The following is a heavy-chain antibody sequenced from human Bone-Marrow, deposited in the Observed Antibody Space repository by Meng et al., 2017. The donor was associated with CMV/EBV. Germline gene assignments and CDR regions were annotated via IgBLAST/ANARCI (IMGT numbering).Heavy chain of an antibody. V-gene: IGHV3-74*01. CDR3: ARDRLSPRYDYMSASSEAIHGVDV. CDR2: VSSDGSST. CDR1: GFTFSRYW. Sequence: GGSLRLSCEGSGFTFSRYWMHWVRQAPGKGLVWVSRVSSDGSSTTYADSVKGRSTISRDNTKNTVYLQLNSLRAEDTAVYYCARDRLSPRYDYMSASSEAIHGVDVWGQGTTVTVSS. D-gene: IGHD3-3*01. J-gene: IGHJ6*02.